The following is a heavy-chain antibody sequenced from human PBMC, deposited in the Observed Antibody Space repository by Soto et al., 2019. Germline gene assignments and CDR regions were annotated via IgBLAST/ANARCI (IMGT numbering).Heavy chain of an antibody. CDR3: ARDGSGYYYGFGAFDI. V-gene: IGHV3-23*01. CDR1: GFSFSSYA. Sequence: GGSLRLSCTASGFSFSSYAMTWVRQAPGKGLEWVSSTTDDGGRTFYADSVKGRFTISRDNSNNRLYLQMNSLRAEDTAVYYCARDGSGYYYGFGAFDIWGQGTMVTVSS. J-gene: IGHJ3*02. D-gene: IGHD3-22*01. CDR2: TTDDGGRT.